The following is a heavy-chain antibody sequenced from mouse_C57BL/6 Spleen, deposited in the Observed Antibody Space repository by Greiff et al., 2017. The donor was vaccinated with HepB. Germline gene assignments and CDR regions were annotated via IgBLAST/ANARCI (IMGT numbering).Heavy chain of an antibody. D-gene: IGHD1-1*01. V-gene: IGHV1-53*01. CDR2: INPSNGGT. CDR1: GYTFTSYW. CDR3: ARGNYYGSSFDY. Sequence: QVQLQQPGTELVKPGASVKLSCKASGYTFTSYWMHWVKQRPGQGLEWIGNINPSNGGTNYTEKFKSKATLPVDTSSSTAYMQISSLTSEDAAVYYGARGNYYGSSFDYWGQGTTLTVSS. J-gene: IGHJ2*01.